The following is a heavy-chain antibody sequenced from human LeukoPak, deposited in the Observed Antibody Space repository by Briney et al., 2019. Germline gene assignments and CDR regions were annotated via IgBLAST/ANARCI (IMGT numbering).Heavy chain of an antibody. CDR2: ISYDENYK. Sequence: GRSLRLSCAASGFTFNSYAMHWVRQAPGKGLEWVALISYDENYKYYADSVKGRFTISRDNSKNTMYLQMNSLRAEDTAVYYCARSIRISTPHRFSYYYYMDVWGKGTTVTVSS. D-gene: IGHD3-3*02. CDR1: GFTFNSYA. CDR3: ARSIRISTPHRFSYYYYMDV. V-gene: IGHV3-30-3*01. J-gene: IGHJ6*03.